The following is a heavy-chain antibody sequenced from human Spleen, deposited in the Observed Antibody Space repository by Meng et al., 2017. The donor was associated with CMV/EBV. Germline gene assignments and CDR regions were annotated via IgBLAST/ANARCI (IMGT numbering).Heavy chain of an antibody. CDR1: GYTFPSYG. J-gene: IGHJ4*02. CDR3: ARVSGSYSTFDY. Sequence: ASVKVSCKASGYTFPSYGLSWVRQAPGQGLEWMGWISAYNGYTTYAQRLQDRITMTTDTSTSTAYMEVRSLRSDDTAVYYCARVSGSYSTFDYWGQGTLVTVSS. CDR2: ISAYNGYT. D-gene: IGHD1-26*01. V-gene: IGHV1-18*01.